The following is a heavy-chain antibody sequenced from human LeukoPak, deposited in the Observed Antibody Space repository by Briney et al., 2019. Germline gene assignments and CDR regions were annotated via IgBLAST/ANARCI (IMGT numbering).Heavy chain of an antibody. D-gene: IGHD2-15*01. CDR1: GFTFSSYA. Sequence: GGSLRLSCAASGFTFSSYAMSWVRQAPGKGLEWVSAISGSGGSTYYADSVKGRFTISRDNSKNTLYLQMNSLRAEDTAVYYCVHCSGGSCRAQFDYWGQGTLVTVSS. J-gene: IGHJ4*02. CDR3: VHCSGGSCRAQFDY. V-gene: IGHV3-23*01. CDR2: ISGSGGST.